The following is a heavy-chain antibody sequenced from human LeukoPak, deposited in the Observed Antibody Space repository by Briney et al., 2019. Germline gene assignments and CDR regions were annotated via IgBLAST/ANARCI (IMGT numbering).Heavy chain of an antibody. CDR1: EFTFSSYW. Sequence: GGSLRLSCAASEFTFSSYWMHWVRQAPGKGLVWVSRIDSDGSSTGYADSVKGLFIISRDNAKNTLYLQMNSLRAEDTAVYYCARGFTIFGVVNDAFDIWGQGTMVTVSS. CDR3: ARGFTIFGVVNDAFDI. D-gene: IGHD3-3*01. CDR2: IDSDGSST. V-gene: IGHV3-74*01. J-gene: IGHJ3*02.